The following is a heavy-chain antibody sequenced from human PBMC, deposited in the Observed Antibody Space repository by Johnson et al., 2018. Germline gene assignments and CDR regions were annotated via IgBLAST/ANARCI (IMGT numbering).Heavy chain of an antibody. CDR3: AFRYCSSTSCYYPGAFDI. V-gene: IGHV1-69*01. Sequence: QVQLVESGAEVKKPGSSXKVSCKASGGTFSSYAISWVRQAPGQGLEWMGGIIPIFGTANYAQKFQGTVPITADESTSTAYMELSSMRSEDTAVYYCAFRYCSSTSCYYPGAFDIWGQGTMVTVSS. CDR1: GGTFSSYA. CDR2: IIPIFGTA. D-gene: IGHD2-2*01. J-gene: IGHJ3*02.